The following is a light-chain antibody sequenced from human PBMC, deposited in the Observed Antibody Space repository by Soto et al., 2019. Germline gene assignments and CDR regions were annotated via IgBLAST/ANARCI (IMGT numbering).Light chain of an antibody. CDR1: QSMSRY. J-gene: IGKJ1*01. Sequence: DIQMTQSPSSLSASVGDRFTITCMAIQSMSRYLDWYQQKPLRSPNLLIYASSTLQSGVPSRFSGSGSGTEXXLTISSLQTDDFATYYCQQYNDYSTWTFGQGTRWIS. CDR2: ASS. V-gene: IGKV1-39*01. CDR3: QQYNDYSTWT.